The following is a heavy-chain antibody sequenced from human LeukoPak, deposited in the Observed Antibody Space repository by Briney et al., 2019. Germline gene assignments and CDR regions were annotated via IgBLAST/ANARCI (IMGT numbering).Heavy chain of an antibody. CDR1: GGSISSGSYY. CDR2: IYYSGST. Sequence: SETLSLTCTVSGGSISSGSYYWSWIRQPPGKGLEWIGSIYYSGSTNYNPSLKSRVTISVDTSKNQFSLKLSSVTAADTAVYYCARGPPPDFDYWGRGTLVTVSS. CDR3: ARGPPPDFDY. V-gene: IGHV4-61*01. J-gene: IGHJ4*02.